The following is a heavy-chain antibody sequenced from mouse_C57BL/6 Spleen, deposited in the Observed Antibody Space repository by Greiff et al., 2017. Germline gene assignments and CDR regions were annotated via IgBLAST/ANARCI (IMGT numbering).Heavy chain of an antibody. CDR1: GYTFTSYW. Sequence: QVQLQQPGAELVMPGASVKLSCKASGYTFTSYWMHWVKQRPGQGLEWIGEIDPSDSYTNYNQKFKGKSTLTVDKSSSTAYMQLSSLPYEDAAVYYCARGENYDAWFAYWGQGTLVTVSA. CDR2: IDPSDSYT. J-gene: IGHJ3*01. V-gene: IGHV1-69*01. D-gene: IGHD2-4*01. CDR3: ARGENYDAWFAY.